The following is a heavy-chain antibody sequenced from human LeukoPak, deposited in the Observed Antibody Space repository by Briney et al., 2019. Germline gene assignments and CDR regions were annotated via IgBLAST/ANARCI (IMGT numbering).Heavy chain of an antibody. Sequence: GGSLRLSCAASGFTFSSYGMHWVRQAPGKGLEWVAVISYDGSNKYYADSVKGRFTISRDNSKNTLYLQMNSLRAEDTAVYYCAKDVTMIVVVTPYYFDYWAREPWSPSPQ. V-gene: IGHV3-30*18. CDR2: ISYDGSNK. D-gene: IGHD3-22*01. J-gene: IGHJ4*02. CDR3: AKDVTMIVVVTPYYFDY. CDR1: GFTFSSYG.